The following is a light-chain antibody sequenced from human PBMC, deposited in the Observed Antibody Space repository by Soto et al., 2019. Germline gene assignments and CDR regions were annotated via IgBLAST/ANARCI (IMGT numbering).Light chain of an antibody. CDR3: QQYGNLPLS. CDR2: GAS. V-gene: IGKV3-20*01. CDR1: KSVSSRS. Sequence: EIVLTQSPGTLSLSPGERATLSCRDSKSVSSRSLAWDQQKPGPAPRLLIYGASSRATGIQDRFSGSGSGTDFTLAISRPEPEDFAVYSCQQYGNLPLSFGPGTKVDIK. J-gene: IGKJ3*01.